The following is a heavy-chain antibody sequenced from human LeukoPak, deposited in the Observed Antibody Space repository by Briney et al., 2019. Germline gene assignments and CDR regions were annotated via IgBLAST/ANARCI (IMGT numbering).Heavy chain of an antibody. J-gene: IGHJ4*02. D-gene: IGHD6-6*01. CDR1: GFSFSGHW. V-gene: IGHV3-74*01. CDR2: ISPTGSTT. CDR3: ARGPNSNWSGLDF. Sequence: GSLRLSCTASGFSFSGHWMHWARQLPGKGLVWVSRISPTGSTTSYADSVKGRFTVSRDNAKNTLYLQVNNLRAEDTAVYYCARGPNSNWSGLDFWGQGTLLTVSS.